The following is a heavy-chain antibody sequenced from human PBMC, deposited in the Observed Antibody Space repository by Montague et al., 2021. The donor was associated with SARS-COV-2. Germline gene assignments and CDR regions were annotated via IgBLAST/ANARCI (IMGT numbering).Heavy chain of an antibody. CDR1: GDSITSTVSY. J-gene: IGHJ6*02. V-gene: IGHV4-39*01. Sequence: SETLSLTCTVSGDSITSTVSYWVWVRQSPGMGLEWIGNMYYTGTTYHNPSLTSRVTISVDTSENQFSLRLDSVTAADTAVYYCARHFRPGATEGYYYGMDVWGQGTPVTVSS. CDR3: ARHFRPGATEGYYYGMDV. CDR2: MYYTGTT. D-gene: IGHD1-26*01.